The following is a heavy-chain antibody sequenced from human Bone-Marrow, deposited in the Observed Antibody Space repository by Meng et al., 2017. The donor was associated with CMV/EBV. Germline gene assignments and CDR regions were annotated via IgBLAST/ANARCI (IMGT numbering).Heavy chain of an antibody. Sequence: GESLKISCAASGFTFSSYGMNWVRQAPGKGLEWVSSISSSSSYIYYADSVKGRFTISRDNAKNSLYLQMNSLRAEDTAVYYCARDQGAIKEYGMDVWGQGTTVTVSS. J-gene: IGHJ6*02. CDR1: GFTFSSYG. D-gene: IGHD2-2*02. CDR2: ISSSSSYI. V-gene: IGHV3-21*04. CDR3: ARDQGAIKEYGMDV.